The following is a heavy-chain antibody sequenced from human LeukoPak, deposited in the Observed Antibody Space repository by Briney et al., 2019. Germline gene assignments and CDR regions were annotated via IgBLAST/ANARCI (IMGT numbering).Heavy chain of an antibody. CDR2: IYYSGST. J-gene: IGHJ1*01. Sequence: PSETLSLTCTVSGGSISSYYWSWIRQPPGKGLEWIGYIYYSGSTNYNPSLKSRVTISVDTSKNQFSLKLSSVTAADTAVYYCARVHASSGYCLQHWGQGTLVTVSS. CDR1: GGSISSYY. V-gene: IGHV4-59*01. D-gene: IGHD3-22*01. CDR3: ARVHASSGYCLQH.